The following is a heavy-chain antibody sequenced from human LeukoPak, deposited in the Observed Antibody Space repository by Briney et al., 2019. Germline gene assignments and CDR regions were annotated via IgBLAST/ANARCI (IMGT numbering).Heavy chain of an antibody. CDR3: AKVAAYCGGDCYSRFDY. CDR1: GFTFSSYE. Sequence: GGSLTLSCAASGFTFSSYEMNWVRQAPGKGLEWVSYISSSGSTIYYADSVKGRFTISRDNAKHSLYLQMNSLRAEDTAVYYCAKVAAYCGGDCYSRFDYWGQGTLVTVSS. CDR2: ISSSGSTI. V-gene: IGHV3-48*03. J-gene: IGHJ4*02. D-gene: IGHD2-21*02.